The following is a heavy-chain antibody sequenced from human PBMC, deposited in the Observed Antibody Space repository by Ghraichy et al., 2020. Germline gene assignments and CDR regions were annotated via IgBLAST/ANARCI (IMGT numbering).Heavy chain of an antibody. J-gene: IGHJ3*02. CDR3: ARTYYYDSSGYYYGFVAFDT. CDR2: MNRNSGNT. CDR1: GYTFTSYD. V-gene: IGHV1-8*01. Sequence: ASVKVSCKASGYTFTSYDINWVRQATGQGLEWMGWMNRNSGNTGYAQKFQGRVTMPRNTSISTAYMELGSLRSEDTAVYYCARTYYYDSSGYYYGFVAFDTWGQGTMVTGSS. D-gene: IGHD3-22*01.